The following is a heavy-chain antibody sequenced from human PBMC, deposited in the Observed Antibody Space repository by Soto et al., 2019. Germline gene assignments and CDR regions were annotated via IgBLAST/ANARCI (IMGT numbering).Heavy chain of an antibody. CDR3: ARDVINGGWFDP. CDR1: GFTFSNHG. D-gene: IGHD2-21*01. V-gene: IGHV3-33*01. CDR2: IWNDARNK. Sequence: QVQLAESGGGVVQPGSSLRLSCAASGFTFSNHGMHWLRHAPNKALEWVAVIWNDARNKYYAASVKGRFTISRGNSENTLYLHINRLGTEDTAVYSWARDVINGGWFDPWGQGTLVTVSS. J-gene: IGHJ5*02.